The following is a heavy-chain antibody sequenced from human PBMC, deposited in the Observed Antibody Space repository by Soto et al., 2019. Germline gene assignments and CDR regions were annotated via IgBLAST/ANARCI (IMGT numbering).Heavy chain of an antibody. Sequence: EVQLLESGGGLVQPGGSLRLSCAASGFTFSSYAMSWVRQAPGKGLEWVSAISGSGGSTYYAESVKGRFTISRDNSKNTLYLQMNSLRAEDTAVYYCAKAGYCSSTSCYKAYCMYVWGQGTTVTVSS. V-gene: IGHV3-23*01. CDR3: AKAGYCSSTSCYKAYCMYV. D-gene: IGHD2-2*02. CDR2: ISGSGGST. J-gene: IGHJ6*02. CDR1: GFTFSSYA.